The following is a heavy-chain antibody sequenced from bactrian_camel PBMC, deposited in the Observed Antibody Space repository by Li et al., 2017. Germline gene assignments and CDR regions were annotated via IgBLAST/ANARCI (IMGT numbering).Heavy chain of an antibody. D-gene: IGHD4*01. CDR3: VTKGSATSYRGSMYRHFGY. J-gene: IGHJ6*01. CDR2: INTRGGTT. Sequence: QLVESGGGLVQPGGALKLSCQATGFVFSENGMAWVRQVAGKGLEWVSSINTRGGTTYYTDSVKGRFTISRDNAKNTGHLQMNSLKSSDTAVYYCVTKGSATSYRGSMYRHFGYWGQGTQVTVS. CDR1: GFVFSENG. V-gene: IGHV3S40*01.